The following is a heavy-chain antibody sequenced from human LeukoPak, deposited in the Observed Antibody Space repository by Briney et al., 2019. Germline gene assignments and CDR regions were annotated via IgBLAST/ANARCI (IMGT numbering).Heavy chain of an antibody. Sequence: TVKVSCKASGGTFSSYAISWVRQAPGQGLEWMGRIIPILGIADYAQKFQGRVTITADKSTSTAYMELSSLRSEDTAVYYCAREIGVATIVPHYWGQGTLVTVSS. D-gene: IGHD5-12*01. J-gene: IGHJ4*02. CDR3: AREIGVATIVPHY. CDR2: IIPILGIA. CDR1: GGTFSSYA. V-gene: IGHV1-69*04.